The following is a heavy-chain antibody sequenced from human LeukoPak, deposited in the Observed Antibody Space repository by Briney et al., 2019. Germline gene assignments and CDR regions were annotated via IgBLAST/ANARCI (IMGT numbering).Heavy chain of an antibody. D-gene: IGHD4-17*01. J-gene: IGHJ4*02. CDR2: INSSSSGT. Sequence: EGSLRVSCAASGFTFSDYYMSWIRQAPGQGLEWVSYINSSSSGTNYADSVKGRVTISRDNANSSVYLQMNRLRADDTAVYYCARETRTVTTTPDADYWGQGNLVTVSS. V-gene: IGHV3-11*05. CDR1: GFTFSDYY. CDR3: ARETRTVTTTPDADY.